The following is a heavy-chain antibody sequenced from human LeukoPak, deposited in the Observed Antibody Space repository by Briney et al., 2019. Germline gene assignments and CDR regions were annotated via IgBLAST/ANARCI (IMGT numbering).Heavy chain of an antibody. Sequence: GGSLRLCCGASGFTFSNYWMNWVRQTPGKGLEWVANIKEDGSEKYYVDSVKGRFNISRDNSNNSLYLQMNSLGVDDTAVYYCARGSGVHYWGQGTLLIVSS. V-gene: IGHV3-7*01. CDR2: IKEDGSEK. J-gene: IGHJ4*02. CDR3: ARGSGVHY. CDR1: GFTFSNYW. D-gene: IGHD3-10*01.